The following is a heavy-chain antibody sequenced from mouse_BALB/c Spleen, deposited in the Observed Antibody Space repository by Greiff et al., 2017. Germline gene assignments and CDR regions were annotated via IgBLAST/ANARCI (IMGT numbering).Heavy chain of an antibody. CDR3: ARDIYCSYALFAY. D-gene: IGHD1-1*01. V-gene: IGHV1-82*01. CDR2: IYPGDGGT. J-gene: IGHJ3*01. Sequence: VKLQESGPELVKPGASVKISCKASGYAFSSSWMNWVKQRPGQGLEWIGRIYPGDGGTNYNGKFKGKATLTADKSSSTAYMQLSSLTSVDSAVYFCARDIYCSYALFAYWGQGTLVTVSA. CDR1: GYAFSSSW.